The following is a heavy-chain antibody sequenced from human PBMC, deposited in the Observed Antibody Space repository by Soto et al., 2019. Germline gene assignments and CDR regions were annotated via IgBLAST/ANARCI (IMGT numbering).Heavy chain of an antibody. CDR1: GFSLSTSGVG. J-gene: IGHJ4*02. V-gene: IGHV2-5*02. CDR3: AHHDYGDYYFDY. CDR2: IYWDDDK. D-gene: IGHD4-17*01. Sequence: QITLKESGPTLVKPTQTLTLTCTFSGFSLSTSGVGVGWIRQPPGKALEWLALIYWDDDKRYSPSLKSRLTITKDTPKNQVVLTMTNMDPVDTATYYCAHHDYGDYYFDYWGQGTLVTVSS.